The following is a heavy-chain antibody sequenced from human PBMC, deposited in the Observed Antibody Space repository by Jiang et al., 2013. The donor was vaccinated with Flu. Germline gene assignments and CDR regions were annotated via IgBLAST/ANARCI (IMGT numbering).Heavy chain of an antibody. CDR2: IYYSGST. Sequence: TCTVSGGSISSSSYYWGWIRQPPGKGLEWIGSIYYSGSTYYNPSLKSRVTISVDTSKNQFSLKLSSVTAADTAVYYCARVLGSGYFDSWGQGTLVTVSS. J-gene: IGHJ4*02. D-gene: IGHD7-27*01. CDR3: ARVLGSGYFDS. V-gene: IGHV4-39*01. CDR1: GGSISSSSYY.